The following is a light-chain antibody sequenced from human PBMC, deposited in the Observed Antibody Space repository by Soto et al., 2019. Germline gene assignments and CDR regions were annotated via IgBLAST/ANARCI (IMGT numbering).Light chain of an antibody. V-gene: IGLV2-14*01. CDR1: SSDVGGYNY. Sequence: QSALTQPASVSGSPGQSITISCTGTSSDVGGYNYVSWYQQHPGKAPKLMIYEVSNRPSGVSNRFFGSKSGNTASLTISGLPAEDEADYYCSSYTSSSTPYVFGTGTKLTVL. J-gene: IGLJ1*01. CDR2: EVS. CDR3: SSYTSSSTPYV.